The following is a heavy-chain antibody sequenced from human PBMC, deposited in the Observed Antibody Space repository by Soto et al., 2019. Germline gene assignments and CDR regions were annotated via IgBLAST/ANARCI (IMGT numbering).Heavy chain of an antibody. V-gene: IGHV4-34*01. CDR3: ARDSLGIAVTGTRNNWFDP. Sequence: SETLSLTCAVYGGSFSGYYWSCIRQPPGKGLEWIGEINHSGRTNYNPSLKSRVTISVDTSKNQFSLKLSSVTAADTAVYYCARDSLGIAVTGTRNNWFDPWGQGTLVTVSS. J-gene: IGHJ5*02. D-gene: IGHD6-19*01. CDR1: GGSFSGYY. CDR2: INHSGRT.